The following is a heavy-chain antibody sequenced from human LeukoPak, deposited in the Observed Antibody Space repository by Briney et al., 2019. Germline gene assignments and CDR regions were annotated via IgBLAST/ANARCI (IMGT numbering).Heavy chain of an antibody. CDR3: ARDVVPADISDSRDYMDV. D-gene: IGHD2-2*02. V-gene: IGHV3-21*01. CDR2: ISTSSSYT. CDR1: GFTFSNYK. Sequence: GGSLRLSCAASGFTFSNYKMNWVRQAPGKGLEWVSVISTSSSYTNYADSVKGRFTISRDNAKNSLYLRMNSLRVEDTAVYYCARDVVPADISDSRDYMDVWGKGTTVTVSS. J-gene: IGHJ6*03.